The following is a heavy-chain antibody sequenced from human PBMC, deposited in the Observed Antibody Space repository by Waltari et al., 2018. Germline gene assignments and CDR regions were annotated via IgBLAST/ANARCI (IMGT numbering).Heavy chain of an antibody. CDR3: ARGRLGVRRYFDL. CDR1: GGSFSGYY. CDR2: INHSGST. V-gene: IGHV4-34*01. Sequence: QVQLQPWGAGLLKPSETLSLPCAVYGGSFSGYYWSWIPQPPGKGLEWIGEINHSGSTNYNPSLKSRVTISVDTSKNQFSLKLSSVTAADTAVYYCARGRLGVRRYFDLWGRGTLVTVSS. J-gene: IGHJ2*01.